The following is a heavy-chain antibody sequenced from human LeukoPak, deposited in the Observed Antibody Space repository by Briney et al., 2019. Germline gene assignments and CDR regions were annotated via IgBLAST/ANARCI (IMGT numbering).Heavy chain of an antibody. D-gene: IGHD2-21*02. V-gene: IGHV3-53*01. Sequence: TGGSLRLSCTVSGFTVSSNSMSWVRQAPGKGLEWVSFIYSDNTHYSDSVKGRFTISRDNSKNTLYLQMNSLRAEDTAVYYCARDEGGDCYYDYWGQGTLVTVSS. CDR1: GFTVSSNS. CDR2: IYSDNT. J-gene: IGHJ4*02. CDR3: ARDEGGDCYYDY.